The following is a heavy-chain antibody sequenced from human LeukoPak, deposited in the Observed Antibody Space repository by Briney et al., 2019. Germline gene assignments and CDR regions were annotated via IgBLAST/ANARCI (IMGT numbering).Heavy chain of an antibody. D-gene: IGHD3-22*01. CDR2: ISYDGSNK. V-gene: IGHV3-30-3*01. Sequence: GGSLRLSCAASGITLSRYDMHWVRQAPGKALEWVAVISYDGSNKDYADSVKGRFTISRDNSKNTLDLQMNSLRAEDTAVYYCARDDGSITMIVVVITTGFDYWGQGTLVTVSS. J-gene: IGHJ4*02. CDR3: ARDDGSITMIVVVITTGFDY. CDR1: GITLSRYD.